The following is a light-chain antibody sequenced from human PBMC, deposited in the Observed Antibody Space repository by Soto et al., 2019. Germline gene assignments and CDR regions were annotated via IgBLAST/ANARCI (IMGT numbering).Light chain of an antibody. CDR2: EVN. CDR1: SSDVGGYNY. CDR3: SSFAGINNVL. Sequence: QSALTQPPSASGSPGQSVAISCTGTSSDVGGYNYVSWYQQHLGNAPKLMIFEVNKRPSGVPDRFSGSKSGNTASLTVSGLQAEDEADYYCSSFAGINNVLFGGGTQLTVL. J-gene: IGLJ2*01. V-gene: IGLV2-8*01.